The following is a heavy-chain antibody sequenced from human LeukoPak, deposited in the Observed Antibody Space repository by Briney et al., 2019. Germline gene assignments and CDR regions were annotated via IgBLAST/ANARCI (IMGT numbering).Heavy chain of an antibody. D-gene: IGHD3-22*01. J-gene: IGHJ6*03. CDR1: GGSISSYY. V-gene: IGHV4-59*01. CDR3: ARSSEGRYYYDSSGYSYYYYYMDV. CDR2: IYYSGST. Sequence: SETLSLTCTVSGGSISSYYWSWIRQPPGKGLEWIGYIYYSGSTSYNPSLKSRGTISVDTSKNQFSLTLSSVTAADTAVYYCARSSEGRYYYDSSGYSYYYYYMDVWGKGTTVTISS.